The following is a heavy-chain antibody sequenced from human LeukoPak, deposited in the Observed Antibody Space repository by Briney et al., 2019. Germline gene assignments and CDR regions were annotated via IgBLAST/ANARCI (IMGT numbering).Heavy chain of an antibody. D-gene: IGHD5-24*01. CDR3: VKDFGDAYNYFDF. CDR1: GFTFSSYA. CDR2: ISSNGGST. J-gene: IGHJ4*02. Sequence: GGSLRPSCSASGFTFSSYAMHWVRQAPGKGLEYVSVISSNGGSTYYADPVKGRFTISRDNSKNTLYLQMISLRDEDAAVYYCVKDFGDAYNYFDFWGQGTPVTVSS. V-gene: IGHV3-64D*09.